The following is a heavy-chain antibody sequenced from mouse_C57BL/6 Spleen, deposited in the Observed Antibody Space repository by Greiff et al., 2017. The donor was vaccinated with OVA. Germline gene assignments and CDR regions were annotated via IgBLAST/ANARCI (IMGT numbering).Heavy chain of an antibody. CDR1: GYAFSSSW. D-gene: IGHD4-1*01. Sequence: VKLMESGPELVKPGASVKISCKASGYAFSSSWMNWVKQRPGKGLEWIGRIYPGDGDTNYNGKFKGKATLTADKSSSTAYMQLSSLTSEDSAVYFCARGNWDYYAMDYWGQGTSVTVSS. J-gene: IGHJ4*01. V-gene: IGHV1-82*01. CDR2: IYPGDGDT. CDR3: ARGNWDYYAMDY.